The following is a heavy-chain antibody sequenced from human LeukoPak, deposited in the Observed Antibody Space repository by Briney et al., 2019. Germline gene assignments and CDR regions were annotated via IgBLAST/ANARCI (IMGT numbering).Heavy chain of an antibody. CDR1: GCTFTSYG. V-gene: IGHV1-18*01. CDR3: ARDIAAAFDY. J-gene: IGHJ4*02. Sequence: ASVTVSCKASGCTFTSYGISWVRQAPGQGLEWMGWISAYNGNTNYAQKLQGRATMTTDTSTSTAYMELRSLRSDDTAVYYCARDIAAAFDYWGQGTLVTVSS. CDR2: ISAYNGNT. D-gene: IGHD6-13*01.